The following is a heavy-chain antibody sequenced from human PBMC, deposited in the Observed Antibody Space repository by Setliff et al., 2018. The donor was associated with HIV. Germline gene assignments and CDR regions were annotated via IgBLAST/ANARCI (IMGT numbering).Heavy chain of an antibody. CDR3: ARDGTGACDY. J-gene: IGHJ4*02. V-gene: IGHV1-18*01. D-gene: IGHD1-1*01. CDR2: ISGHKDRT. CDR1: GYSFTNFG. Sequence: GASVKVSCKASGYSFTNFGITWVRQAPGQGLEWIGWISGHKDRTNYAQKFQGRVTVTTDTSTTTAYMELRSLRSDDSAIYYCARDGTGACDYWGQGTQVTVSS.